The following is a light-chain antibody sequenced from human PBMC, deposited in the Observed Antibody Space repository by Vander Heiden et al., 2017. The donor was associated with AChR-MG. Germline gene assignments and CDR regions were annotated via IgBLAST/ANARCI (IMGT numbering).Light chain of an antibody. J-gene: IGLJ1*01. V-gene: IGLV5-45*02. CDR3: MIWHSSAYV. Sequence: QPFLPHPSSLSASPGTSASLPCTLRSDTNVGTYMIYWYQQKPGSPPQYLLRYKSDSDKQQVSGVPSRFSGSKDASANAGILLISGLQSEDEADYYCMIWHSSAYVFGTGTKVTVL. CDR2: YKSDSDK. CDR1: SDTNVGTYM.